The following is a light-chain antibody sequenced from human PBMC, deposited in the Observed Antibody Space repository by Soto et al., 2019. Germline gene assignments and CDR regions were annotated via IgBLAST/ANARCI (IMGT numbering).Light chain of an antibody. CDR1: SLANQY. V-gene: IGLV3-25*03. CDR3: QSAYISGPYV. Sequence: SYELTQPPSVSVSPGQTASITCSANSLANQYAYWYQQKECHAPLLVIFKDTERPSRIPERFSGSSSGTTVTLTISGVQAEDEADYYCQSAYISGPYVFGIGTKLTVL. CDR2: KDT. J-gene: IGLJ1*01.